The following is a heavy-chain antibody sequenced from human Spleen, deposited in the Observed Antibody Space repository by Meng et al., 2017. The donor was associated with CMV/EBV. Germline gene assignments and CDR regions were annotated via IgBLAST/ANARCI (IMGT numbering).Heavy chain of an antibody. CDR2: IYSGGST. CDR1: GFTVSSNY. J-gene: IGHJ4*02. D-gene: IGHD6-6*01. Sequence: GGSLRLSCAASGFTVSSNYMSWVRQAPGKGLEWVSVIYSGGSTYYADSVKGRFTISRDNSKNTLYLEMKSLRPEDTAVYYCGKAPFWGAVRHLPDYWGQGTLVTVSS. V-gene: IGHV3-53*05. CDR3: GKAPFWGAVRHLPDY.